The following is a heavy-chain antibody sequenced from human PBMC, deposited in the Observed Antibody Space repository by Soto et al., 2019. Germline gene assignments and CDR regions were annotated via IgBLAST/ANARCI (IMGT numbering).Heavy chain of an antibody. CDR1: GGSISSSSYY. J-gene: IGHJ4*02. CDR2: IYYSGST. Sequence: SETLSLTCTVSGGSISSSSYYWGWIRQPPGKGLEWIGSIYYSGSTYYNPSLKSRVTISVDTSKNQFSLRLSSVTAADTAVYYCASYYYDSSGYYYVPGVYWGQGTLVTLSS. CDR3: ASYYYDSSGYYYVPGVY. V-gene: IGHV4-39*01. D-gene: IGHD3-22*01.